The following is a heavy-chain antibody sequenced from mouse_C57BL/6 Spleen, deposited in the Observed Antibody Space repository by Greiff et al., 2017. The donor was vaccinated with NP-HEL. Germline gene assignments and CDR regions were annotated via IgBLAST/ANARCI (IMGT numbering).Heavy chain of an antibody. J-gene: IGHJ4*01. Sequence: EVQLQQSGPELVKPGASVKISCKASGYTFTDYYMNWVKQSHGKSLEWIGDINPNNGGTSYNQKFKGKATLTVDKSSSTAYMELRSLTSEDSAVYYCARDRLYVGGAMDDWGQGTSVTASS. V-gene: IGHV1-26*01. D-gene: IGHD2-3*01. CDR3: ARDRLYVGGAMDD. CDR2: INPNNGGT. CDR1: GYTFTDYY.